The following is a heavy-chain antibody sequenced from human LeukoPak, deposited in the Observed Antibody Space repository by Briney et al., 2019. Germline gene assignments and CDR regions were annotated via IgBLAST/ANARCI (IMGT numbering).Heavy chain of an antibody. V-gene: IGHV3-20*01. Sequence: GGSLRLSCAASGFTFDDYGMSWVRQAPGKGLEWVSGINWNGGSTGYADSVKGRFTISRDNAKNSLYLQMNSLRAEDTALYHCARGGQQSGGSYLGHFDYWGQGTLVTVSS. CDR3: ARGGQQSGGSYLGHFDY. CDR1: GFTFDDYG. CDR2: INWNGGST. J-gene: IGHJ4*02. D-gene: IGHD1-26*01.